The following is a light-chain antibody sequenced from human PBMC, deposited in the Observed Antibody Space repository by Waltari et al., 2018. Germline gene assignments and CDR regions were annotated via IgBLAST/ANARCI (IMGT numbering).Light chain of an antibody. Sequence: DIVMTQSPDSLALSLGERATINCKSSQSVLHSSNNKNYLAWYQQKPGQPPNLLMYWASTREAGVPDRFSGSGSGTDFTLTISSLQAEDVAVYYCQQYYNAPLTFGGGTKLEIK. CDR1: QSVLHSSNNKNY. CDR3: QQYYNAPLT. J-gene: IGKJ4*01. V-gene: IGKV4-1*01. CDR2: WAS.